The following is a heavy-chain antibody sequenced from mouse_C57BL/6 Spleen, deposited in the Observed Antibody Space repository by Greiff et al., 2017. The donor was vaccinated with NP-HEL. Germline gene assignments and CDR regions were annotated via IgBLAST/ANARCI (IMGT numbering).Heavy chain of an antibody. V-gene: IGHV1-69*01. Sequence: QVQLQQPGAELVMPGASVKLSCKASGYTFTSYWMHWVKQRPGQGLEWIGEIDPSDSYTNYNQKFKGKSTLTVDNSSSTAYLQLSSLTSEDSAVYYCARGYDGYVYAMDYWGQGTSVTVSS. CDR1: GYTFTSYW. D-gene: IGHD2-3*01. CDR3: ARGYDGYVYAMDY. J-gene: IGHJ4*01. CDR2: IDPSDSYT.